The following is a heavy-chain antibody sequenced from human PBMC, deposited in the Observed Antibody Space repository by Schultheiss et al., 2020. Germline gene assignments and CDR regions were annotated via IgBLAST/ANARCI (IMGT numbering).Heavy chain of an antibody. CDR2: FDPEDGET. CDR1: GYTLTELS. D-gene: IGHD6-13*01. Sequence: ASVKVSCKVSGYTLTELSMHWVRQAPGKGLEWMGGFDPEDGETIYAQKFQGRVTMTEDTSTDTAYMELSSLRSEDTAVYYCATGLVSWAGYSSSWYLPGGLYYYYGMDVWGQGTTVTV. V-gene: IGHV1-24*01. J-gene: IGHJ6*02. CDR3: ATGLVSWAGYSSSWYLPGGLYYYYGMDV.